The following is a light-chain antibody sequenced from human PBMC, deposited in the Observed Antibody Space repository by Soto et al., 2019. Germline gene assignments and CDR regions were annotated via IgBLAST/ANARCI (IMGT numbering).Light chain of an antibody. Sequence: LVWAQSPGTLSLSPGERATLSCRASQSVRNTYLAWYQQKPGQAPRFLIYAASTRATGIPERFSGGGSGTDFTLTISSLEPEDFAVYYCQQFGNYPLTFGGGTKVDI. CDR1: QSVRNTY. CDR3: QQFGNYPLT. V-gene: IGKV3-20*01. CDR2: AAS. J-gene: IGKJ4*01.